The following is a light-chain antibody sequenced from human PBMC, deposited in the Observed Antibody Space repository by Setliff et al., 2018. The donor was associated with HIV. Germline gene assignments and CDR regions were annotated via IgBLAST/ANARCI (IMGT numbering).Light chain of an antibody. CDR3: NSYRSRSTYV. J-gene: IGLJ1*01. Sequence: QSVLTQPPSASGSPGQSVTISCTGTTSDIGAFNFVSWYQQHPGKAPKLIIYEVNYRPSGVSTRFSGSKSGNTASLTISGLQAEDEADYYCNSYRSRSTYVFGTGTKVTVL. V-gene: IGLV2-14*01. CDR1: TSDIGAFNF. CDR2: EVN.